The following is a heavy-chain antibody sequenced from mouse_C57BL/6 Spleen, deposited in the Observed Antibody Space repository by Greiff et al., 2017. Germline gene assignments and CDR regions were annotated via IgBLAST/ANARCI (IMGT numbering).Heavy chain of an antibody. J-gene: IGHJ2*01. Sequence: VQLQQSGPELVKPGASVKISCKASGYAFSSSWMNWVKQRPGKGLEWIGRIYPGDGDTNYNGKFKGKATLTADKSSSTAYMQLSSLTSEDSAVYFCARWGSSGLDYWGQGTTLTVSS. CDR3: ARWGSSGLDY. CDR1: GYAFSSSW. CDR2: IYPGDGDT. V-gene: IGHV1-82*01. D-gene: IGHD3-2*02.